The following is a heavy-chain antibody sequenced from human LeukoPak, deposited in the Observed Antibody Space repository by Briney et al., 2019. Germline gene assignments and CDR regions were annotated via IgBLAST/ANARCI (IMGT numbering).Heavy chain of an antibody. D-gene: IGHD3-22*01. CDR3: ARASFDSSGYYYFDY. Sequence: PGGSLRLSCAAPGITFSSYAMTWVRQAPGKGLEWVAVISYDGSNKDYADSVKGRFTISRDNSKNTLYLQMNSLRAEDTAMYYCARASFDSSGYYYFDYWGQGTLVTVSS. CDR2: ISYDGSNK. CDR1: GITFSSYA. V-gene: IGHV3-30-3*01. J-gene: IGHJ4*02.